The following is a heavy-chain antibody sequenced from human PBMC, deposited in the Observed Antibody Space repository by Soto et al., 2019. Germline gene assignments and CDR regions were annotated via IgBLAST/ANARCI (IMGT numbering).Heavy chain of an antibody. CDR1: GFSLSTSGVG. CDR2: IYWDDDK. CDR3: AHRRGLSWFDP. Sequence: QITLKESGPTLMKPTQTLTLTCTFSGFSLSTSGVGVGWIRQPPGKALEWLALIYWDDDKRYSPSLKSRLTITKDTSRNQVVLTMTNMDPVDTGTYYCAHRRGLSWFDPWGQGTLVTVSS. V-gene: IGHV2-5*02. J-gene: IGHJ5*02. D-gene: IGHD2-15*01.